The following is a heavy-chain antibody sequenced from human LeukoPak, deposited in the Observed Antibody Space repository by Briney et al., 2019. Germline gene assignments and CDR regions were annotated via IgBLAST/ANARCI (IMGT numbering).Heavy chain of an antibody. D-gene: IGHD4-23*01. J-gene: IGHJ6*02. CDR1: GYSISSGYY. CDR3: ARGIGGNSGDNGMDV. V-gene: IGHV4-38-2*02. CDR2: IYYSGST. Sequence: PSETLSLTCTVSGYSISSGYYWGWIRQPPGKGLEWIGSIYYSGSTYYNPSLKSRVTISVDTSKNQFSLKLSSVTAADTAVYYCARGIGGNSGDNGMDVWGQGTTVTVSS.